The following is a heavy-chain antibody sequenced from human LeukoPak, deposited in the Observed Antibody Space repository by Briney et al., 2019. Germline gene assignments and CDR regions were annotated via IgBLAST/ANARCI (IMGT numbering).Heavy chain of an antibody. V-gene: IGHV3-30*02. D-gene: IGHD7-27*01. Sequence: GGSLRLSCAASGFTFSSYGMHRVRQAPGKGLEWVALIRYDGSNKYYTDSVKGRFTISRDNSKNTLYLQMNSLRAEDTAVYYCAKEGTWGPYYYYGMDVWGQGTTVTVSS. CDR3: AKEGTWGPYYYYGMDV. CDR2: IRYDGSNK. CDR1: GFTFSSYG. J-gene: IGHJ6*02.